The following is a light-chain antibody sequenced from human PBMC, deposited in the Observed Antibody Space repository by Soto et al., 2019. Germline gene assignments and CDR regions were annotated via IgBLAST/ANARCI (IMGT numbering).Light chain of an antibody. CDR2: EVS. CDR3: SSYAGSRNV. J-gene: IGLJ1*01. CDR1: SSDIGGYNF. V-gene: IGLV2-8*01. Sequence: QSALTQPPSASGSPGQSVTISCTGTSSDIGGYNFVSWYQQHPGKAPKVMIHEVSKRPSGVPDRFSGSKSGNTASLTVSGLQAEDEADYYCSSYAGSRNVFGTGTKLTVL.